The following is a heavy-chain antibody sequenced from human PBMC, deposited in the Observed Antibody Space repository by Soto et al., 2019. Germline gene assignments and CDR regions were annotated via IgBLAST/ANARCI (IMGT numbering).Heavy chain of an antibody. CDR3: AVALVQLCSGGSCLYGGTFY. J-gene: IGHJ4*02. D-gene: IGHD2-15*01. CDR2: IVVGSGNT. Sequence: GASVKVSCKASGFTFTSSAMQWVRQARGQRLERIGWIVVGSGNTNYAQKFQERVTITRDMSTSTAYMELSSLRSEDTAVYYFAVALVQLCSGGSCLYGGTFYWGQGTLVTVSS. V-gene: IGHV1-58*02. CDR1: GFTFTSSA.